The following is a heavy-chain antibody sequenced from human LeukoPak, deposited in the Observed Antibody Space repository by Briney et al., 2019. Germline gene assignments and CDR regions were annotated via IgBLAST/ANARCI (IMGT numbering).Heavy chain of an antibody. CDR3: ARDYQGGYGDKTVDY. J-gene: IGHJ4*02. Sequence: SSETLSLTCAVSGDSISNYYWSWIRQPPGKGLEWIAYIYYRGSTNYNPSLQSRVTISVDTSKNQFSLKLSSVTAADTAVYYCARDYQGGYGDKTVDYWGQGTLVTVSS. CDR2: IYYRGST. CDR1: GDSISNYY. V-gene: IGHV4-59*12. D-gene: IGHD5-18*01.